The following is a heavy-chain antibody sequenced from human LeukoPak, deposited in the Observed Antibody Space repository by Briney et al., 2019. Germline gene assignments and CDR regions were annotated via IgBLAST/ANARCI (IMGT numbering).Heavy chain of an antibody. CDR3: ARGTNYFDY. J-gene: IGHJ4*02. D-gene: IGHD1-1*01. CDR2: IYYSGST. V-gene: IGHV4-39*07. CDR1: GGSISSSSYY. Sequence: SETLSLTCAVSGGSISSSSYYWDWIRQPPGKGLEWIASIYYSGSTYYNPSLKSRVTISVDTSKNQFSLKLSSVTAADTAVYYCARGTNYFDYWGQGTLVTVSS.